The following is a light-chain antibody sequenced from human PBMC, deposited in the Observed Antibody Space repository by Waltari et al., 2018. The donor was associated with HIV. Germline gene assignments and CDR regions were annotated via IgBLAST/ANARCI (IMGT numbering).Light chain of an antibody. J-gene: IGLJ2*01. Sequence: QSVLTQPPSASGTPGQRVTISCSGGSANIGGYGVNWYQQLPGTAPKLLIYTKNQRPSGVSDRVSGSKSGTSASLAISGLQSEDEADYYCAAWDDSLNGVVFGGGTKLTVL. CDR2: TKN. CDR3: AAWDDSLNGVV. V-gene: IGLV1-44*01. CDR1: SANIGGYG.